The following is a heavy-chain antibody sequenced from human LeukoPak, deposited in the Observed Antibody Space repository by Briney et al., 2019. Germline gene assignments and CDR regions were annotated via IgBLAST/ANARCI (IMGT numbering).Heavy chain of an antibody. CDR1: GFTLSGYW. CDR2: NKYDGSIT. Sequence: GGSLRLSCEASGFTLSGYWMHWVRQVPGKGLVWVARNKYDGSITIYAGSVKGRFTISRDNGKNTLYLHMNSLRAEDTAVYYCAKSDWFDAWGRGTLVTVSS. V-gene: IGHV3-74*01. J-gene: IGHJ5*02. CDR3: AKSDWFDA.